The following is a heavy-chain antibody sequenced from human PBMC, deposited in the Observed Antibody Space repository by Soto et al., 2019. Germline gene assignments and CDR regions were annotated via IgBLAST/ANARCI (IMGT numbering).Heavy chain of an antibody. D-gene: IGHD2-15*01. CDR1: GGSFSGYY. V-gene: IGHV4-34*01. Sequence: ETLSLTCAVYGGSFSGYYWSWIRQPPGKGLEWIGEINHSGSTNYNPSLKSRVTISVDTSKNQFSLKLSSVTAADTAVYYCATVSGDPRYFDYWGQGTLVTVSS. CDR3: ATVSGDPRYFDY. J-gene: IGHJ4*02. CDR2: INHSGST.